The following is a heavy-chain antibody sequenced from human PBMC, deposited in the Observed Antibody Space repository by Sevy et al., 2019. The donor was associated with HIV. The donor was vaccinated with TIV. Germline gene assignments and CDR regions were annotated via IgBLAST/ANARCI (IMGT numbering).Heavy chain of an antibody. V-gene: IGHV3-21*04. Sequence: GGSLRLSCAASGFTFSSYSMNWVRQAPGKGLEWVSSISSSSSYIYYADSVKGRFTISRDNSKNTLYLQMNSLRVEDTAVYYCAKVGYCSSTSCYSIYYGMDVWGQGTTVTVSS. D-gene: IGHD2-2*02. CDR2: ISSSSSYI. J-gene: IGHJ6*02. CDR1: GFTFSSYS. CDR3: AKVGYCSSTSCYSIYYGMDV.